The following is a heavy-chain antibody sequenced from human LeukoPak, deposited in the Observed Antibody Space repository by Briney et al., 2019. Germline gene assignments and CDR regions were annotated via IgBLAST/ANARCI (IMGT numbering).Heavy chain of an antibody. Sequence: KPGGSLRLPCAASGFTFSDYYMSWIRQAPGKGLEWVSYISSSGSTIYYADSVKGRFTISRDNAKNSLYLQMNSLRAEDTAVYYCARLARSYYDSSGYYYAVYWGQGTLVTVSS. D-gene: IGHD3-22*01. CDR1: GFTFSDYY. CDR3: ARLARSYYDSSGYYYAVY. J-gene: IGHJ4*02. CDR2: ISSSGSTI. V-gene: IGHV3-11*01.